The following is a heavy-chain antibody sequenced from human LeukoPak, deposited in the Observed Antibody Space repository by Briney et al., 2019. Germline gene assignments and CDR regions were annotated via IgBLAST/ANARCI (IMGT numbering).Heavy chain of an antibody. Sequence: PSQTLSLTCTVSGGSISSGDSYWSWIRQSPGKGLEWIGYIYYSGNTYYNPSLKSRVTISVDTSNNQFSLKLNSMTAADTAVYYCARAPGSSSWFGYDDYRGQGTLVTVSS. CDR1: GGSISSGDSY. D-gene: IGHD6-13*01. CDR2: IYYSGNT. J-gene: IGHJ4*02. V-gene: IGHV4-30-4*01. CDR3: ARAPGSSSWFGYDDY.